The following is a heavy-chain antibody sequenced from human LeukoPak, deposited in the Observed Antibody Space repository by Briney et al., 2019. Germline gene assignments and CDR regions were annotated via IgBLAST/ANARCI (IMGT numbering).Heavy chain of an antibody. V-gene: IGHV3-30-3*01. CDR3: AREYGSGSYGMDV. CDR2: ISYDGSNK. CDR1: GFTFSSYA. J-gene: IGHJ6*02. Sequence: GGSLRLSCAASGFTFSSYAMHWVRQAPGKGLEWVAVISYDGSNKYYADSVKGRFTIPRDNSKNTLYLQMNSLRAEDTAVYYCAREYGSGSYGMDVWGQGTTVTVSS. D-gene: IGHD3-10*01.